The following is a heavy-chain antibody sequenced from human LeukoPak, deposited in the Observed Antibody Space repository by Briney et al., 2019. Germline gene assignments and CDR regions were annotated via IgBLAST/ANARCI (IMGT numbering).Heavy chain of an antibody. V-gene: IGHV1-2*02. CDR1: GYTFTVYY. Sequence: ASVTVSSTASGYTFTVYYMHWVRQAPGQGLEWMGWINPNSGGTNYAQKFQGRVTMTRDTSISTAYMELSRLRSDDTAVYYCARDHYYDIGIFWYYWGQGTLVTVAS. D-gene: IGHD3-22*01. J-gene: IGHJ4*02. CDR2: INPNSGGT. CDR3: ARDHYYDIGIFWYY.